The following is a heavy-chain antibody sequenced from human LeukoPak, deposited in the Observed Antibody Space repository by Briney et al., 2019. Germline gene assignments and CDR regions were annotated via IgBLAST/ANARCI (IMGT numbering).Heavy chain of an antibody. CDR2: IVVGSGHT. CDR1: GFTFTTSA. V-gene: IGHV1-58*01. D-gene: IGHD3-22*01. Sequence: SVKVSCKASGFTFTTSAVQWVRQARGQRLEWIGWIVVGSGHTNYAQKFQERVTITGDMSTSTAYMELSSLTSEDTAVYYCAEGGHNSSGYSPFDYWGQGTLVTVSS. J-gene: IGHJ4*02. CDR3: AEGGHNSSGYSPFDY.